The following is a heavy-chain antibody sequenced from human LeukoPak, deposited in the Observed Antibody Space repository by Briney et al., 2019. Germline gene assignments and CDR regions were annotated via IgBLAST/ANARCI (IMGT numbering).Heavy chain of an antibody. V-gene: IGHV1-8*01. CDR1: GYTLTSYD. J-gene: IGHJ6*03. CDR2: MNPNSGNT. D-gene: IGHD2-2*02. CDR3: ARDRYCSSTSCYRNYYMDV. Sequence: ASVKVSCKASGYTLTSYDINWVRQATGQGLEWMGWMNPNSGNTGYAQKFQGRVTMTRNTSISTAYMELSSLRSEDTAVYYRARDRYCSSTSCYRNYYMDVWGKGTTVTVSS.